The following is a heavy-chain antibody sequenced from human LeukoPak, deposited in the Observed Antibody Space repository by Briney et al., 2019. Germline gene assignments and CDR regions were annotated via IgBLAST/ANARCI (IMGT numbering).Heavy chain of an antibody. Sequence: PGGSLRLSCAASGFTFSDYYMNWIRQAPGKGLEWVASVGGSGSLIFYADSVKGRFTISRDNAKNSLYLQMNSLRAEDTAVYYCARDNVRKDDYWGQGTLVTVSS. D-gene: IGHD2-8*01. CDR2: VGGSGSLI. V-gene: IGHV3-11*04. J-gene: IGHJ4*02. CDR3: ARDNVRKDDY. CDR1: GFTFSDYY.